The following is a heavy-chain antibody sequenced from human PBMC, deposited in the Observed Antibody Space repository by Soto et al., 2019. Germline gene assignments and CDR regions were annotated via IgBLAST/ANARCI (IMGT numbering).Heavy chain of an antibody. CDR3: ARVFHLADGAYFDY. D-gene: IGHD3-3*02. Sequence: SETLSLTCTVSGGSISSYYWSWIRQPPGKGLEWIGYIYYSGSTNYNPSLKSRVTISVDTSKNQFSLKLSSVTAADTAVYYCARVFHLADGAYFDYWGQGTLVTVSS. V-gene: IGHV4-59*01. J-gene: IGHJ4*01. CDR2: IYYSGST. CDR1: GGSISSYY.